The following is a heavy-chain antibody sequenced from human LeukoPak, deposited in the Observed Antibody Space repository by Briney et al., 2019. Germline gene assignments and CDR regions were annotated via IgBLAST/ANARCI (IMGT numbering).Heavy chain of an antibody. J-gene: IGHJ3*02. Sequence: GGSLRLSCAASGFTFSSYAMSWVRQAPGKGLEWVSAISGSGGSTYYADSVEGRFTISRDNSKNALFLQMNSLRAEDMAIYYCARGASSWEYTTFDIWGQGTIVTVSS. V-gene: IGHV3-23*01. CDR3: ARGASSWEYTTFDI. D-gene: IGHD6-13*01. CDR2: ISGSGGST. CDR1: GFTFSSYA.